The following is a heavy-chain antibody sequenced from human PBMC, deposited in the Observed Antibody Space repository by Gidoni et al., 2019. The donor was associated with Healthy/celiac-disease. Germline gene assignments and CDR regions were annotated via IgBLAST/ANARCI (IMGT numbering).Heavy chain of an antibody. CDR1: GFTFSSYA. D-gene: IGHD5-12*01. CDR3: AKVRSDGYKNFFDY. J-gene: IGHJ4*02. CDR2: ISGRGSST. V-gene: IGHV3-23*01. Sequence: EVQLLASGGGLVQPGGSLRLSCAASGFTFSSYAMSWVRQAPGKGLEWVSAISGRGSSTYYADSVKGRFTISRDNSKNTLYLQMNSLRAEDTAVYYCAKVRSDGYKNFFDYWGQGTLVTVSS.